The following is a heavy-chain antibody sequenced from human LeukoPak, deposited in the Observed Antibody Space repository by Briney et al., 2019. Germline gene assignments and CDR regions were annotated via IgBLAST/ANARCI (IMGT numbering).Heavy chain of an antibody. Sequence: GGSLRLSCAASGFTFSSYGMHWVRQAPGKGLEWVAVISCDGSNKYYADSVKGRFTISRDNSKNTLYLQMNSLRAEDTAVYYCAKDGRWIQLWGRYYYYGMDVWGKGTTVTVSS. CDR1: GFTFSSYG. CDR2: ISCDGSNK. D-gene: IGHD5-18*01. J-gene: IGHJ6*04. CDR3: AKDGRWIQLWGRYYYYGMDV. V-gene: IGHV3-30*18.